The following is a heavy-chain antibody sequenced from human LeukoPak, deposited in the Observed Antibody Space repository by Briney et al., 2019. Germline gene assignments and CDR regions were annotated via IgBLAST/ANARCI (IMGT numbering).Heavy chain of an antibody. CDR2: IYYSGST. D-gene: IGHD1-26*01. CDR3: ARDQVGARTFDI. V-gene: IGHV4-39*07. CDR1: GGSISSSSYY. Sequence: SETLSLTCTVSGGSISSSSYYWGWIRQPPGKGLEWIGSIYYSGSTYYNPSLKSRVTISVDTSKNQFSLKLSSVTAADTAVYYCARDQVGARTFDIWGQGTMVTVSS. J-gene: IGHJ3*02.